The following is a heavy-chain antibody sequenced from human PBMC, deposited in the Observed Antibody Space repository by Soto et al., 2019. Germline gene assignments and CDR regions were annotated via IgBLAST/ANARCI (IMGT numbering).Heavy chain of an antibody. CDR2: INPYNANT. J-gene: IGHJ3*02. V-gene: IGHV1-18*04. Sequence: ASEKVSCKTSGYTFTNHGINWVRQAPGQGLEWMGWINPYNANTNYAQKLQGRVTMATDTSTSTAYMDLRSLTSDDTAVYYCARDRVAGIWGDAFDIWGQGTMVTVSS. CDR1: GYTFTNHG. D-gene: IGHD3-16*01. CDR3: ARDRVAGIWGDAFDI.